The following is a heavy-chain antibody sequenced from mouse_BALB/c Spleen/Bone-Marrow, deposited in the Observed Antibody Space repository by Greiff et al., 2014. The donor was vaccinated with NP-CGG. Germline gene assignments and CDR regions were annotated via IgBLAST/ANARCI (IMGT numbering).Heavy chain of an antibody. J-gene: IGHJ3*01. CDR3: ARDGYYVGFAY. Sequence: EVQLQQSGPELVKPGASVKVSCRASGYSFTDYNMYWVKQSHGKSPESIGYIDPYNGDTSYNQKFKGRATLTVDKSSNTAFMHLNSLTSEDSAVYYCARDGYYVGFAYWGQGTLVTVSA. V-gene: IGHV1S135*01. CDR2: IDPYNGDT. D-gene: IGHD2-3*01. CDR1: GYSFTDYN.